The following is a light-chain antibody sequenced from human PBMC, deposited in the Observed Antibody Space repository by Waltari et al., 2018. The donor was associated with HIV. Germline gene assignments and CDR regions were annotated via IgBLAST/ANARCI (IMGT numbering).Light chain of an antibody. Sequence: SDELTQPPSVSVSPGQTARITCSGDSLSKQYSCWYQQKPGQAPVLLIYKNTERHSGITERFSESSSSTKVTLTMSGAQAEDEADYYCQSADVSSISWVFGRGTKLTVL. J-gene: IGLJ3*02. V-gene: IGLV3-25*03. CDR3: QSADVSSISWV. CDR1: SLSKQY. CDR2: KNT.